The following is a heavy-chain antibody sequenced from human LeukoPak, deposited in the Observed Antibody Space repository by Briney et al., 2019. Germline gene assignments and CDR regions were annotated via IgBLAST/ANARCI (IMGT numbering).Heavy chain of an antibody. CDR2: IIPIFGTA. CDR3: ARVLFVGFGELSSWFDP. V-gene: IGHV1-69*13. Sequence: ASVKVSCKASGGTFSSYAISWVRQAPGQGLEWMGGIIPIFGTANYAQKFQGRVTITADESTSTAYMELSSLRSEDMAVYYCARVLFVGFGELSSWFDPWGQGTLVTVSS. J-gene: IGHJ5*02. D-gene: IGHD3-10*01. CDR1: GGTFSSYA.